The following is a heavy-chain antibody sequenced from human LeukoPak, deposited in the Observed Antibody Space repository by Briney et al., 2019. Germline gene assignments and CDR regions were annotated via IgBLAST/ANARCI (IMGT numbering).Heavy chain of an antibody. CDR3: ARESGDSSSWSPSSYDWFDP. Sequence: PSETLSLTCTVSGGSISSYYWNWIRQPPGKGLEWIGYIYSGSTNYNPSLKSRVTISVDTSKNQFSLKLSSVTAADTAVYYCARESGDSSSWSPSSYDWFDPWGQGTLVTVSS. CDR1: GGSISSYY. V-gene: IGHV4-4*08. D-gene: IGHD6-13*01. J-gene: IGHJ5*02. CDR2: IYSGST.